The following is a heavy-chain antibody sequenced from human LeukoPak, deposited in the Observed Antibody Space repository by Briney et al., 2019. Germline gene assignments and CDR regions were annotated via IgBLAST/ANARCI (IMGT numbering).Heavy chain of an antibody. J-gene: IGHJ4*02. Sequence: SETLSLTCTVSGGSISSSSYYWGWIRQPPGKGLEWIGSIYYSGSTYYNPSLKSRVTILVDTSKNQFSLKLSSVTAADTAVYYCARDSHDSSGYYRGYYFDYWGQGTLVTVSS. D-gene: IGHD3-22*01. CDR3: ARDSHDSSGYYRGYYFDY. CDR2: IYYSGST. CDR1: GGSISSSSYY. V-gene: IGHV4-39*07.